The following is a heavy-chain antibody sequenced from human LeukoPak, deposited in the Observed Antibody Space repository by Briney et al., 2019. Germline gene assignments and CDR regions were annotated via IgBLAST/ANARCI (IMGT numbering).Heavy chain of an antibody. CDR1: GFIFSSYS. V-gene: IGHV4-34*01. CDR2: INHSGST. CDR3: ARGRRRDIVVVPAANNWFDP. D-gene: IGHD2-2*01. Sequence: GSLRLSCAASGFIFSSYSMNWVRQPPGKGLEWIGEINHSGSTNYNPSLKSRVTISVDTSKNQFSLKLSSVTAADTAVYYCARGRRRDIVVVPAANNWFDPWGQGTLVTVSS. J-gene: IGHJ5*02.